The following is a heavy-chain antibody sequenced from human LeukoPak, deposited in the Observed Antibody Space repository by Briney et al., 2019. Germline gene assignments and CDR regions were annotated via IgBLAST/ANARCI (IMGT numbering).Heavy chain of an antibody. CDR3: ARHQYCSSTSCLAGYYYYYYMDV. J-gene: IGHJ6*03. Sequence: PSETLSLTCAVSGYSISSGYYWGWIRQPPGKGLEWIGSIYHSGGTYYNPSLKSRVTISVDTSKNQFSLKLSSVTAADTAVYYCARHQYCSSTSCLAGYYYYYYMDVWGKGTTVTVSS. CDR1: GYSISSGYY. CDR2: IYHSGGT. D-gene: IGHD2-2*01. V-gene: IGHV4-38-2*01.